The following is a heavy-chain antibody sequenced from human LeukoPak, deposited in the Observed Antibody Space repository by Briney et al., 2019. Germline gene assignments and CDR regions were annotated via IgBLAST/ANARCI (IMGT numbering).Heavy chain of an antibody. CDR3: ARDGSGWSSYFQH. CDR2: IYYSGST. D-gene: IGHD6-19*01. CDR1: GGSISSYY. Sequence: PSETLSLTCTVSGGSISSYYWNWIRQPPGKGLEWIGYIYYSGSTNYNPSLKSRVTISVDTSKNQFSLKLSSVTAADTAEYYCARDGSGWSSYFQHWGQGTLVTVSS. J-gene: IGHJ1*01. V-gene: IGHV4-59*01.